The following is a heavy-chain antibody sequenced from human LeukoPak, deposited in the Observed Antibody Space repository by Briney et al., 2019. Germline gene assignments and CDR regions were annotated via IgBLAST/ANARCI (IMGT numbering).Heavy chain of an antibody. CDR3: ARRTGYYYDSSGYSFWFDP. CDR1: GGSISSYY. Sequence: PSETLSLTCTVFGGSISSYYWSWIRQPPGKGLEWIGYIYYSGSTNYNPSLKSRVTISVDTSKNQFSLKLSSVTAADTAVYYCARRTGYYYDSSGYSFWFDPWGQGTLVTVSS. V-gene: IGHV4-59*08. D-gene: IGHD3-22*01. J-gene: IGHJ5*02. CDR2: IYYSGST.